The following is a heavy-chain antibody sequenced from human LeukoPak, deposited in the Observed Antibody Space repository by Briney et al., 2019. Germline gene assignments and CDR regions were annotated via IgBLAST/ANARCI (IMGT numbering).Heavy chain of an antibody. CDR2: INPNSGGT. Sequence: APVKVSCKASGYTFTGYYMHWVRQAPGQGLEWMGWINPNSGGTNYAQRFQGRVTMTRDTSISTAYMELSRLRSDDTAVYYCARDYYDSSGYYCDSSAYYYLLDYWGQGTLVTVSS. J-gene: IGHJ4*02. V-gene: IGHV1-2*02. D-gene: IGHD3-22*01. CDR3: ARDYYDSSGYYCDSSAYYYLLDY. CDR1: GYTFTGYY.